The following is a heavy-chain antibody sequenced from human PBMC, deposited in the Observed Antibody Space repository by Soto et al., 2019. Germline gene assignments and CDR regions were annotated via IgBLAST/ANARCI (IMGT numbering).Heavy chain of an antibody. CDR2: ISGSGGST. CDR3: ARNTWHIEDGIDY. V-gene: IGHV3-23*01. J-gene: IGHJ4*02. Sequence: EVQLLESGGGLVQPGGSLRLSCAASGFTFSSYAMSWVRQAPGKGLGWVSAISGSGGSTYYADSVKGRYTISRDNSKNTLYLQMNSLRAEDTAVYYCARNTWHIEDGIDYWGQGTLVTVSS. D-gene: IGHD2-21*01. CDR1: GFTFSSYA.